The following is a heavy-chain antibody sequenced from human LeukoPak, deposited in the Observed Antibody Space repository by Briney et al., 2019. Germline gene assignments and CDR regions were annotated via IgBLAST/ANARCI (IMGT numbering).Heavy chain of an antibody. CDR3: AKAQLGGYNYAPLDS. D-gene: IGHD5-18*01. CDR2: SGGDGRT. J-gene: IGHJ4*02. V-gene: IGHV3-23*01. CDR1: GFPFSVYG. Sequence: GGSLRLSCSASGFPFSVYGMNWVRQAPGKGLEWVSVSGGDGRTYYADSVRGRFTISRDDSKNTLYLQMNSLRAEDTAVYYCAKAQLGGYNYAPLDSWGQGTLVTVSS.